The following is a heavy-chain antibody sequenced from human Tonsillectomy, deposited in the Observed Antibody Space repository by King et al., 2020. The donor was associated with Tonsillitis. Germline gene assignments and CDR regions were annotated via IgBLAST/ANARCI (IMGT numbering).Heavy chain of an antibody. CDR3: ARGGGGFDS. J-gene: IGHJ4*02. V-gene: IGHV1-2*02. CDR2: IKPNSGCT. D-gene: IGHD3-10*01. CDR1: GFTFTGYY. Sequence: HVQLVESGAAVKKPGASVKVSCKASGFTFTGYYIHWVRQAPGQGREWRGWIKPNSGCTNYAQKFQGRVTLTRDTSIRTAYMELTRLRSGDTAVYYCARGGGGFDSWGQGTLVTVSS.